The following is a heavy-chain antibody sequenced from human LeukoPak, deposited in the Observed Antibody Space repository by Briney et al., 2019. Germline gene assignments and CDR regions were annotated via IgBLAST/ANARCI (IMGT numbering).Heavy chain of an antibody. D-gene: IGHD2-15*01. CDR1: GFTFSSHA. CDR2: ITNSGGST. V-gene: IGHV3-64*01. Sequence: PGGSLRLACAASGFTFSSHAMHWVRQAPGRGLEYVSAITNSGGSTYYAISVKGRFTISRDNSKNTLYLQTDSLRSEDMGVYYCTRRVAATDYLGMDVWGQGTTVTVSS. J-gene: IGHJ6*02. CDR3: TRRVAATDYLGMDV.